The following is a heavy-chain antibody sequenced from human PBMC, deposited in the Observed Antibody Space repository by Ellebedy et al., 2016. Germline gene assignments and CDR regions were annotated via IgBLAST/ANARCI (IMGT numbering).Heavy chain of an antibody. CDR1: GFSVSSND. CDR2: IYGGGTS. Sequence: GGSLRLXCTASGFSVSSNDMSWVRQAPGKGLELVSLIYGGGTSYYADSVKGRFTISRDNSKKTLYLQMSGLGADDTAVYYCVTRLNGAFDFWGQGTMVTVSS. CDR3: VTRLNGAFDF. V-gene: IGHV3-53*01. J-gene: IGHJ3*01.